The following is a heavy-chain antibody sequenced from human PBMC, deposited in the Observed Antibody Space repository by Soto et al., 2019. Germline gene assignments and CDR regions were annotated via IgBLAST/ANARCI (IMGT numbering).Heavy chain of an antibody. J-gene: IGHJ4*02. D-gene: IGHD4-17*01. CDR3: AKTHTLYGRLTY. CDR1: GDTISGSPYY. V-gene: IGHV4-39*01. Sequence: QLQLQESGPGLVKPSETLSLTCSVPGDTISGSPYYWGWIRQPPGKGLEWVATIYSSGIPYYNPSLKSRLAISVDASKNQISLNLTSVTAADTAVYYCAKTHTLYGRLTYWGQGALVTVSA. CDR2: IYSSGIP.